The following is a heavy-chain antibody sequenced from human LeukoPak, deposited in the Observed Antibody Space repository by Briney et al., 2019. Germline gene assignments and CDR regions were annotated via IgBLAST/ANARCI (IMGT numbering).Heavy chain of an antibody. D-gene: IGHD3-22*01. CDR1: GFTFSSYW. Sequence: GGSLRLSCAASGFTFSSYWMHWVLQAPGKGLVWVSRIKSDGSTRYADSVKGRFTVSRDNAKNTVSLQMNSLRAEDTGVYYCARAPSEIGGYYPEYFRHWGQGTLVIVSS. CDR2: IKSDGST. J-gene: IGHJ1*01. CDR3: ARAPSEIGGYYPEYFRH. V-gene: IGHV3-74*01.